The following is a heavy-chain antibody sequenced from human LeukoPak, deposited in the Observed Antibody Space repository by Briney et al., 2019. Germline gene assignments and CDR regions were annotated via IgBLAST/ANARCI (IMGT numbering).Heavy chain of an antibody. D-gene: IGHD3-16*01. CDR3: AVQKELLGGVWRWFDP. CDR1: GYTFTSYD. V-gene: IGHV1-8*01. CDR2: INIKSGNT. J-gene: IGHJ5*02. Sequence: GASVKVSCKASGYTFTSYDIKWVRQATGQGLEWKGGINIKSGNTGYAKKFQGRVTMTRHTSILTAYIELSRLTSDDTAVYYCAVQKELLGGVWRWFDPWGQGTLVTVSS.